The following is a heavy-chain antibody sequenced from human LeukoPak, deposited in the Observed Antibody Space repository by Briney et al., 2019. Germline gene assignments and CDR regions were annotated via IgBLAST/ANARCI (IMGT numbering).Heavy chain of an antibody. V-gene: IGHV1-2*02. CDR3: ARKGVTMVRGVYGMGV. Sequence: GASVKVSCKASGYTFTGYYMHWVRQAPGQPLEWMGWINPNSGGTNYAQKFQGRVTMTRDTSISTAYMELSRLRSDDTAVYYCARKGVTMVRGVYGMGVWGQGTTVTVSS. J-gene: IGHJ6*02. CDR1: GYTFTGYY. CDR2: INPNSGGT. D-gene: IGHD3-10*01.